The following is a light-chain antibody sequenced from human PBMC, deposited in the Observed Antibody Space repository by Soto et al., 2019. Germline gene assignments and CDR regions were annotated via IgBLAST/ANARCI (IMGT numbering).Light chain of an antibody. J-gene: IGKJ5*01. CDR3: QQYNDRPPIT. V-gene: IGKV3-15*01. CDR2: GSF. CDR1: QSVDNN. Sequence: EIVMTQSPVTLSASPGARATLSCRASQSVDNNVAWYQQKPGQAPRLLIVGSFARATGIPARFSGSGSGSEFTLTISGLQSEDFAVYYCQQYNDRPPITFGQGTRLEIK.